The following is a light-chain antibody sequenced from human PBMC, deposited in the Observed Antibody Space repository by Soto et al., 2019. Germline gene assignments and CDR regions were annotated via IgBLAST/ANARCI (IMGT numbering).Light chain of an antibody. J-gene: IGKJ1*01. CDR1: QTISSW. CDR3: QQYNSYSGT. Sequence: QLTESPSTLSGSVGDRVTITCLASQTISSWLAWYQQKPGKAPKLLIYKASSLESGVPSRFSGSGSGTEFTLTISSLQPDDFATYYCQQYNSYSGTFGQGTKVDIK. CDR2: KAS. V-gene: IGKV1-5*03.